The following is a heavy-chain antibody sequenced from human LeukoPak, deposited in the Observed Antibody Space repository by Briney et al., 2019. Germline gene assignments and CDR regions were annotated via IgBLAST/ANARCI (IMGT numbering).Heavy chain of an antibody. CDR3: ARGTVAGTIQH. V-gene: IGHV3-21*01. Sequence: GGSLRLSCAASGFTFSTFSMNWLPQAPGKGLEWVSCISRRSDSIYYADSVKGRFTISRDNAKNTLYLQMSRLSVEDTGVYFCARGTVAGTIQHWGQGTLVSVSS. CDR2: ISRRSDSI. D-gene: IGHD6-19*01. CDR1: GFTFSTFS. J-gene: IGHJ1*01.